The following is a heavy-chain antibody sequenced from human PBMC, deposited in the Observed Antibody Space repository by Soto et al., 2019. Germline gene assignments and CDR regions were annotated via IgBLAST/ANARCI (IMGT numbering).Heavy chain of an antibody. CDR1: RYSINNNNW. CDR3: TKNSAYALDS. V-gene: IGHV4-4*02. Sequence: SETLSLTCDVSRYSINNNNWWSWVRQPPGGGLEWIGELHHGGSTNYNPSLESRATFSVDISKNQFFRKLSSVTAADTAVYYCTKNSAYALDSWGQGTLATVSS. J-gene: IGHJ4*02. CDR2: LHHGGST. D-gene: IGHD5-12*01.